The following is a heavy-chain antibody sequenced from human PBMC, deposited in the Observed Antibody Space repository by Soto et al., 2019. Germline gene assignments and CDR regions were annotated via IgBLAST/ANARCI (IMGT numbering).Heavy chain of an antibody. CDR1: GFSFSSVW. V-gene: IGHV3-33*08. D-gene: IGHD6-25*01. CDR3: ARDRLKYYYYYGMDV. J-gene: IGHJ6*02. Sequence: GGSLRLSCVVSGFSFSSVWMTWVRQAPGKGLEWVAVIWYDGSNKYYADSVKGRFTISRDNSKNTLYLQMNSLRAEDTAVYYCARDRLKYYYYYGMDVWGQGTTVTVSS. CDR2: IWYDGSNK.